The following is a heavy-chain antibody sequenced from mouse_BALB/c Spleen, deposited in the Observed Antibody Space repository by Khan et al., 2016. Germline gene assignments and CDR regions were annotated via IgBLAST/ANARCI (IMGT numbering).Heavy chain of an antibody. J-gene: IGHJ4*01. CDR3: SRSNRCDEVFSAMDY. Sequence: QIQLVQSGPELKKPGETVKISCKASGYTFTNYGMNWVKQAPGKVLKWMGWINTYTGESTYADDFKGRFAFSLETSASTACWWINNLKNEDTAAYFCSRSNRCDEVFSAMDYWGQGTSVTVSS. CDR2: INTYTGES. CDR1: GYTFTNYG. V-gene: IGHV9-3-1*01.